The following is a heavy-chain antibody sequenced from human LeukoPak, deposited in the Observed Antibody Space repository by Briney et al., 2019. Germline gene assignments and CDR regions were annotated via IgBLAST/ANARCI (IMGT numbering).Heavy chain of an antibody. CDR1: GFTFSSYW. J-gene: IGHJ4*02. CDR3: ARVGDSNYFDY. D-gene: IGHD3-16*01. V-gene: IGHV3-64*01. CDR2: ISSGGGNT. Sequence: GGSLRLSCAASGFTFSSYWMHWVRQAPGKGLQYVSAISSGGGNTYYANSVKGRFTISRDNSKNTLYLQMGSLRAEDMAVYYCARVGDSNYFDYWGQGTLVTVSS.